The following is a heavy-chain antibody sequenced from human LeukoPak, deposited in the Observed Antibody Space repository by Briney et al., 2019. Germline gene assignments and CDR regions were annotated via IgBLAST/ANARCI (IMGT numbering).Heavy chain of an antibody. J-gene: IGHJ4*02. V-gene: IGHV3-74*01. CDR3: ARAQVGAPTDC. D-gene: IGHD1-26*01. CDR1: AFTLSSYT. Sequence: GGSLRLSCAASAFTLSSYTMYWVRQAPGRGLVWVARFTSDGNSMTYADFVKGRFTVSRDIAKNTLYLQMNSLRAEDTAVYYCARAQVGAPTDCWGQGTLVTVSS. CDR2: FTSDGNSM.